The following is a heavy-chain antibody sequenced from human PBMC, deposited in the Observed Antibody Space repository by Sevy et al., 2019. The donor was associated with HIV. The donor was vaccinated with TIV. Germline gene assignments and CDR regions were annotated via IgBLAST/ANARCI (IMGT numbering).Heavy chain of an antibody. CDR1: GFTFNTYW. J-gene: IGHJ4*02. D-gene: IGHD2-2*01. V-gene: IGHV3-7*01. CDR3: ARLLWDVVVVPGTTPGQYFDY. CDR2: INPDGSEK. Sequence: GGSLRLSCVASGFTFNTYWMTWVRQAPGKGLEWVANINPDGSEKDYVDSLKGRFIVSRDNAETSLYLHMNSLRVEDTAVYFCARLLWDVVVVPGTTPGQYFDYWGQGTLVTVSS.